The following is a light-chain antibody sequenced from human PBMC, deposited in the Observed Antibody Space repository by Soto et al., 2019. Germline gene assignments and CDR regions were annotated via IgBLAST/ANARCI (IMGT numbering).Light chain of an antibody. V-gene: IGKV1-33*01. Sequence: DTQMTQSPSSLSASVGVRVTITCMASQDTSNYLNSHHQKTGKAPKLMIYDATNLPTGVPSMLSVSGSGTDFTFTISSLQPEDIATYYCQQYDNLPPYTVGQGTKVDIK. J-gene: IGKJ2*01. CDR3: QQYDNLPPYT. CDR1: QDTSNY. CDR2: DAT.